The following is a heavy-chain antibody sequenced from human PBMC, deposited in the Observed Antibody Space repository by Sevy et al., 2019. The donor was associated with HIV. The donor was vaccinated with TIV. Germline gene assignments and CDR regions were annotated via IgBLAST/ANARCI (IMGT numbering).Heavy chain of an antibody. CDR2: ISVYNGNT. V-gene: IGHV1-18*01. CDR3: ARGPTAIVTCHIVYYGLDV. D-gene: IGHD1-26*01. CDR1: GYTFTTYG. Sequence: ASVKVSCKTSGYTFTTYGLSWVRQAPGQGLDWMGWISVYNGNTHYAQEYQGRVTMTTDTSTSTAYVELRSLRSDDTAVYDCARGPTAIVTCHIVYYGLDVWGQGTLVTVSS. J-gene: IGHJ6*02.